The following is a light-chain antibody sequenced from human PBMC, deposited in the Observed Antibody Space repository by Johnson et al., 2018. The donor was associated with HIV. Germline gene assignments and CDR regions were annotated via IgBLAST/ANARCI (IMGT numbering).Light chain of an antibody. CDR2: DNN. Sequence: QSALTQPPSVSAAPGQKVTISCSGSSSNIGNNYVSWYQQLPGTAPKLLIYDNNKRPSGIPDRFSGSKSGTSATLGITGLQTGDEADYYCGTWDSSLSTHVFGTGTQVTVL. CDR3: GTWDSSLSTHV. CDR1: SSNIGNNY. V-gene: IGLV1-51*01. J-gene: IGLJ1*01.